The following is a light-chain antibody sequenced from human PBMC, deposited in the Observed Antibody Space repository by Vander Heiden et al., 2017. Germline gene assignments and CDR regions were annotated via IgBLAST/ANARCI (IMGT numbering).Light chain of an antibody. CDR1: SNNIGNQG. CDR3: SAWDSSLSAVV. J-gene: IGLJ2*01. V-gene: IGLV10-54*04. Sequence: QAGLIQPPSVAMGLRHPATLTSTGNSNNIGNQGAPWLQQHQGHPPKLLSYRNNNRPSGISERFSASRSGNTASLTITGLQPEDEADYYCSAWDSSLSAVVFGGGTKLTVL. CDR2: RNN.